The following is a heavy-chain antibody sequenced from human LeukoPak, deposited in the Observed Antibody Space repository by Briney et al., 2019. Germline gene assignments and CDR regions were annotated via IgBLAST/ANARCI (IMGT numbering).Heavy chain of an antibody. J-gene: IGHJ6*03. CDR2: IWYDGSNK. CDR1: GFTFSSYS. Sequence: GGSLRLSCAASGFTFSSYSMNWVRQAPGKGLEWVAVIWYDGSNKNYADSVKGRFTISRDNSKTTLYLQMNSLRAEDTAVYYCAKAGYDILTGSPRYYYYMDVWGEGTTVTVSS. V-gene: IGHV3-33*06. D-gene: IGHD3-9*01. CDR3: AKAGYDILTGSPRYYYYMDV.